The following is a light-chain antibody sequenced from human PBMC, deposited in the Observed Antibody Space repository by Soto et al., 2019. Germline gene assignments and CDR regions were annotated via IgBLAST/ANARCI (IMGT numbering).Light chain of an antibody. CDR3: SSYASSSPPLYV. Sequence: QSVLTQPASVSGSPGQSITISCTGTSSDVGGYNYVSWYQQHPGKAPKLMIYDVSNRPSGVSNRFSGSKSGNTGSLTISGLQAEDEADYYCSSYASSSPPLYVFGTGTKVTVL. V-gene: IGLV2-14*01. CDR1: SSDVGGYNY. J-gene: IGLJ1*01. CDR2: DVS.